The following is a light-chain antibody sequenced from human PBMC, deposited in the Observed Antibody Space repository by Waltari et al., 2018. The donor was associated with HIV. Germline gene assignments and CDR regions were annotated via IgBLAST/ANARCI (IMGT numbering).Light chain of an antibody. Sequence: AIRMTQSPSSLPASTGDRVTIPCRASQDIGTYVAWYQHKPGKAPELLMFASSTLQSGLPSRFTGSGSGTDFTLTITCLQSEDFATYYCQQYYSYPQTFGQGTKLEIK. CDR2: ASS. CDR3: QQYYSYPQT. V-gene: IGKV1-8*01. J-gene: IGKJ2*01. CDR1: QDIGTY.